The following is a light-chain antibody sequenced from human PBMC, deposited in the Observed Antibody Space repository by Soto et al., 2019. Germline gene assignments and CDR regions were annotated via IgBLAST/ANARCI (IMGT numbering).Light chain of an antibody. CDR3: QVWDSSSDQGV. CDR1: NIGSKS. J-gene: IGLJ1*01. CDR2: DDS. V-gene: IGLV3-21*02. Sequence: SYELTQPPSVSVAPGQTARITKGGNNIGSKSVHWYQQKPGQAPVLVVYDDSDRPSGIPERFSGSNSGNTATLTISRVEDGDEADYYCQVWDSSSDQGVFGTGTRSPS.